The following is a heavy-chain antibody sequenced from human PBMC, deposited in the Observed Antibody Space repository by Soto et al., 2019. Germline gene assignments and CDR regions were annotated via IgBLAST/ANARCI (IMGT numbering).Heavy chain of an antibody. V-gene: IGHV3-23*01. Sequence: EVQLSESGGDLAQPGGSLRLSCAASGFTVKSYTMSWVRQVPGKGLEWVSSIIGSDGSTYYADSVKGRFTISRDISKNTLYLQMNSLRVEDTAVYYCAKDKRPDGARDCDYWGQGTLVTVSS. J-gene: IGHJ4*02. CDR3: AKDKRPDGARDCDY. D-gene: IGHD1-1*01. CDR1: GFTVKSYT. CDR2: IIGSDGST.